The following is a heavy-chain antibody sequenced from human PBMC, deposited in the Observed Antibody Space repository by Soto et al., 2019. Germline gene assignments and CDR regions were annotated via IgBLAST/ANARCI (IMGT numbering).Heavy chain of an antibody. CDR1: GFTFDDYA. D-gene: IGHD3-9*01. V-gene: IGHV3-9*01. CDR2: ISWNSGSI. CDR3: AKDPYDILTGSSLTIAFDI. J-gene: IGHJ3*02. Sequence: HPGGSLRLSCAASGFTFDDYAMHWVRQAPGKGLEWVSGISWNSGSIGYADSVKGRFTISRDNAKNSLYLQMNSLRAEDTALYYCAKDPYDILTGSSLTIAFDIWGQGTMVTVSS.